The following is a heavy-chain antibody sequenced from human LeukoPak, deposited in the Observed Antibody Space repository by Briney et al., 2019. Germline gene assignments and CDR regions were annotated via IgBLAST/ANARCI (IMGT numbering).Heavy chain of an antibody. CDR1: GGSISSSNY. Sequence: SETLSLTCAVSGGSISSSNYWSWVRQPPGQGLEWIGEISHSGSTNYNPSLESRVTISSDKSKNLFSLKMTSVTAADTALYYCARDGTTSGSSYESWGQGALVIVSS. D-gene: IGHD3-10*01. CDR2: ISHSGST. CDR3: ARDGTTSGSSYES. V-gene: IGHV4-4*02. J-gene: IGHJ5*01.